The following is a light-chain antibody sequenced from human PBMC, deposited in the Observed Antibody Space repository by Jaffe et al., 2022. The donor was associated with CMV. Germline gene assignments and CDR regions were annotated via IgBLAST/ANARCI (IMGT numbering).Light chain of an antibody. CDR2: AAS. Sequence: IQLTQSPSSLSASVGDRVTITCRASQDISSSLAWYQQKPGKAPKVLIYAASTLHSGVPSRFSGSGSGTDFTLTISSLQPEDFASYYCQHLTSYPRTFGQGTKVEIK. CDR3: QHLTSYPRT. J-gene: IGKJ1*01. V-gene: IGKV1-9*01. CDR1: QDISSS.